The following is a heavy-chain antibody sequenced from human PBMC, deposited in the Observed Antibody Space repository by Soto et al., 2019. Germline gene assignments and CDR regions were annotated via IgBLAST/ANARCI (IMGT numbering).Heavy chain of an antibody. V-gene: IGHV1-2*04. Sequence: ASVKVSCKAAVYTFTGYYVRWVIQAPGQGLEWMGWINPNSGGTNYAQKFQGWVTMTRDTSISTAYMELSRLRSDDTAVYNCARGAVAAAGTPFYYYYLDVWGKGTTVTVSS. CDR1: VYTFTGYY. CDR3: ARGAVAAAGTPFYYYYLDV. CDR2: INPNSGGT. J-gene: IGHJ6*03. D-gene: IGHD6-13*01.